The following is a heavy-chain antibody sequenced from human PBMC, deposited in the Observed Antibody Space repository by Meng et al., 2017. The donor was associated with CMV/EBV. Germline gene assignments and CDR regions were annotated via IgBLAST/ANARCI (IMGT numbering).Heavy chain of an antibody. V-gene: IGHV1-69*01. J-gene: IGHJ1*01. CDR3: AREKIISRFAYFHH. CDR1: GGTFSSYS. Sequence: QIQLVPSGAEVKKPGSSVQVSCKASGGTFSSYSISWVRQAPGQGLEWMGAITPLFGTSTYAEKFQGRVMITADESTSTAYMELSSLKSDDTAVYYCAREKIISRFAYFHHWGQGTLVTVSS. CDR2: ITPLFGTS. D-gene: IGHD3-10*01.